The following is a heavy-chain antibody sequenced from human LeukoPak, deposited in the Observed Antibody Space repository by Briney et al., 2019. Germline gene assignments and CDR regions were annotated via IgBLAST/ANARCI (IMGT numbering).Heavy chain of an antibody. CDR2: IYYSGST. CDR3: ARQGAIAGERYFDY. J-gene: IGHJ4*02. CDR1: GGSISSNNYY. Sequence: SETLSLTCTVSGGSISSNNYYWGWIRQPPGKGLEWIGSIYYSGSTYSNPSLKGRVTISVDTSKNQFSLKLSSVTAADTAVYYCARQGAIAGERYFDYWGQGTLVTVSS. D-gene: IGHD7-27*01. V-gene: IGHV4-39*01.